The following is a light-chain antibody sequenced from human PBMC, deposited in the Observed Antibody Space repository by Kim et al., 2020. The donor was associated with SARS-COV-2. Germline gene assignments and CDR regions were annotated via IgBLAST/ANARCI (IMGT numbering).Light chain of an antibody. CDR1: QSVSSSY. CDR3: QQYGSSPLT. CDR2: GAS. V-gene: IGKV3-20*01. J-gene: IGKJ4*01. Sequence: STGERATLSCRASQSVSSSYLAGYQQKPGQAPRLLIYGASSRATGIPDRFSGSGSGTDFTLTISRLEPEDFAVYYCQQYGSSPLTFGGGTKVDIK.